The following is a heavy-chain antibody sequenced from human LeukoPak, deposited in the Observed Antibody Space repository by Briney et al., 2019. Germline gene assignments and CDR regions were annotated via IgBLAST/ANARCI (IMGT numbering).Heavy chain of an antibody. CDR1: RLPFSDLW. CDR2: IKKDGSER. Sequence: RGGSLTLSCAASRLPFSDLWMSWVRQSGGKRQEWVDRIKKDGSERYYEDSVKDRFTITRDNAKNSLYQQMNSLRAEDTAVYYCARAGWWGQGTLVTVS. CDR3: ARAGW. J-gene: IGHJ4*02. V-gene: IGHV3-7*01. D-gene: IGHD6-19*01.